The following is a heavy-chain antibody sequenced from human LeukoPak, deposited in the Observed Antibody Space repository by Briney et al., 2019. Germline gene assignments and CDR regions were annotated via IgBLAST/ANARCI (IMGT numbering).Heavy chain of an antibody. CDR2: INPNSGDT. V-gene: IGHV1-2*02. J-gene: IGHJ4*02. CDR1: GYTFTGFY. D-gene: IGHD3-3*01. CDR3: VGVSPYHFGLDS. Sequence: ASVKVSCKTSGYTFTGFYLHWVRQAPGQGLEWMGWINPNSGDTKYSQKFQGRVTMTGDSSISTGYMELSSLRSDDTAVYFCVGVSPYHFGLDSWGQGALVTVSS.